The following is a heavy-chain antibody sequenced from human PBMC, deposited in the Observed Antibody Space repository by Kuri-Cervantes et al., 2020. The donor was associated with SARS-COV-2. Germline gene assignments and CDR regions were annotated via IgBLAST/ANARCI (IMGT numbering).Heavy chain of an antibody. CDR3: ARVSPAVAWYYYYYMDV. J-gene: IGHJ6*03. V-gene: IGHV1-24*01. Sequence: ASVKVSCKVSGYTLTELSMHWVRQAPGKGLEWMGGFDPEDGETIYAQKFQGRVTMTTDTSTSTAYMELRSLRSDDTAVYYCARVSPAVAWYYYYYMDVWGKGTTVTVSS. CDR1: GYTLTELS. CDR2: FDPEDGET. D-gene: IGHD6-19*01.